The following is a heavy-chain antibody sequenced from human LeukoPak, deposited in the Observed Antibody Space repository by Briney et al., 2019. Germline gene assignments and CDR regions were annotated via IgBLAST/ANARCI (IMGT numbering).Heavy chain of an antibody. Sequence: GGSLRLSCAASGFTFSSYSMNWVRQAPGKGLEWVSYISSSSSTIHYADSVKGRFTISRDNAKNSLYLQMNSLRAEDTAVYYCAREDRAGWSYYFDYWGQGTLVTVSS. V-gene: IGHV3-48*04. D-gene: IGHD6-19*01. J-gene: IGHJ4*02. CDR1: GFTFSSYS. CDR3: AREDRAGWSYYFDY. CDR2: ISSSSSTI.